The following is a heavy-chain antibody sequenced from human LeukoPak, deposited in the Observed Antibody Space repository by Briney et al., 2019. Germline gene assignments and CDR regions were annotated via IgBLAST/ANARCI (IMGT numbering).Heavy chain of an antibody. CDR2: IYYSGST. CDR3: VRRGVLWFGELSYYYFDL. D-gene: IGHD3-10*01. Sequence: SETLSLTCTVSGGSISSYYWSWIRQPPGKGLEWIGYIYYSGSTYYNPSLKSRVTISVDTSKNQFSLKLDSLTAADTAVYYCVRRGVLWFGELSYYYFDLWGRGTLVAVSS. J-gene: IGHJ2*01. CDR1: GGSISSYY. V-gene: IGHV4-59*01.